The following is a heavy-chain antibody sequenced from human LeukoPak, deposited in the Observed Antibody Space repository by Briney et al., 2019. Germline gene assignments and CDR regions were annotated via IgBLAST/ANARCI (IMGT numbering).Heavy chain of an antibody. Sequence: SETLSLTCTVSGGSSSSSSYYWGWIRQPPGKGLEWIGSIYYSGSTYYNPSLKSRVTISVDTSKNQFSLKLSSVTAADTAVYYCARRNGPHYDIRLDYWGQGTLVTVSS. CDR3: ARRNGPHYDIRLDY. D-gene: IGHD3-9*01. CDR1: GGSSSSSSYY. CDR2: IYYSGST. J-gene: IGHJ4*02. V-gene: IGHV4-39*07.